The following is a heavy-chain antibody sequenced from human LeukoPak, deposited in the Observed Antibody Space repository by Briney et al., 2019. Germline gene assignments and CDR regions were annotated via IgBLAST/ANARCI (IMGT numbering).Heavy chain of an antibody. D-gene: IGHD6-13*01. J-gene: IGHJ4*02. CDR2: VYHSGST. V-gene: IGHV4-4*02. Sequence: SGTLSLTCAVSGGSISSSNWWSWVPQPPGKGLEWIGEVYHSGSTNYNASLKSRVTMSVDTSKNQLSLKVISVTAADTAVYYCARGVMAAGGNDFDYWGQGTLVTVSS. CDR1: GGSISSSNW. CDR3: ARGVMAAGGNDFDY.